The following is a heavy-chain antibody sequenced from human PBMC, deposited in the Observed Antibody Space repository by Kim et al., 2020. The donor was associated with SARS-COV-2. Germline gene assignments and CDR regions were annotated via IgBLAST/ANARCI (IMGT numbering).Heavy chain of an antibody. D-gene: IGHD3-22*01. Sequence: GGSLRLSCAASGFTFSSYWMHWVRQAPGKGLVWVSRINSDGSSTSYADSVKGRFTISRDNAKNTLYLQMNSLRAEDTAVYYCARAPRIPDSSGYYLLPDYWGQGTLVTVSS. CDR2: INSDGSST. J-gene: IGHJ4*02. CDR1: GFTFSSYW. CDR3: ARAPRIPDSSGYYLLPDY. V-gene: IGHV3-74*01.